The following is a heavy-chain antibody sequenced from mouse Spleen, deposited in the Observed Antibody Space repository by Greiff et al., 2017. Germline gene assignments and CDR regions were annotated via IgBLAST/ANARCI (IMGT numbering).Heavy chain of an antibody. Sequence: EVKLQESGPELVKPGASVKISCKASGYTFTDYYMNWVKQSHGKSLEWIGDINPNNGGTSYNQKFKGKATLTVDKSSSTAYMELRSLTSEDSAVYYCASRALFAYWGQGTLVTVSA. CDR1: GYTFTDYY. J-gene: IGHJ3*01. CDR2: INPNNGGT. CDR3: ASRALFAY. V-gene: IGHV1-26*01.